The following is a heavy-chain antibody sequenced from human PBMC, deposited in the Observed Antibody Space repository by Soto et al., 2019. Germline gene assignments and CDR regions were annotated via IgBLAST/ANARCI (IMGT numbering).Heavy chain of an antibody. D-gene: IGHD5-12*01. J-gene: IGHJ4*01. CDR2: IWFDGSKT. Sequence: QVQLVESGGDVVQPGRSLRLSCAASGFTFSRFGMHWVRQAPGKGLEWVAVIWFDGSKTYYADSVRGRFTISRDNSKDKVDLQMNSLRAEDTAVYYCARVNGGDGYNGLTLDYWGQGTLVTVSP. V-gene: IGHV3-33*01. CDR1: GFTFSRFG. CDR3: ARVNGGDGYNGLTLDY.